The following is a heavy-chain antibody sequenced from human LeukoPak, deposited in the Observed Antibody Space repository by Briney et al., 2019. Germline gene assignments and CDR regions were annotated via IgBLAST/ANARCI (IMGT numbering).Heavy chain of an antibody. CDR2: ISVSGGVR. D-gene: IGHD2/OR15-2a*01. CDR1: GYPSSSYS. CDR3: ARDRGYFYDQLDY. J-gene: IGHJ4*02. Sequence: GGSLRLSCVASGYPSSSYSMNWIRQAPGKGLEWVSYISVSGGVRSYADSVKGRFTISRDDARNSLYLQMNSLKDEDTAVYYCARDRGYFYDQLDYWGQGTLVTVSS. V-gene: IGHV3-48*02.